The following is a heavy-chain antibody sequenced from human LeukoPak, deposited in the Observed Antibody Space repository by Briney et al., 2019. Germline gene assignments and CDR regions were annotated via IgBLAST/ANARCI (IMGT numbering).Heavy chain of an antibody. CDR3: AKDRRYSSSWYWAFDI. V-gene: IGHV3-30*02. Sequence: GGSLRLSCAASGFTFSSYGMHWVRQAPGKGLEWVAFIRNDGSNKYYADSVKGRFTISRDNSKNTLYLQMNSLRAEDTAVYYCAKDRRYSSSWYWAFDIWGQGTMVTVSS. J-gene: IGHJ3*02. CDR1: GFTFSSYG. CDR2: IRNDGSNK. D-gene: IGHD6-13*01.